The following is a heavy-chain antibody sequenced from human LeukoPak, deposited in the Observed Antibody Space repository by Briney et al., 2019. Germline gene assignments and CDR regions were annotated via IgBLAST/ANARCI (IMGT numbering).Heavy chain of an antibody. J-gene: IGHJ5*02. CDR3: ARESGSGRWFDP. CDR2: ISYDGSNK. Sequence: GGSLRLSCAASGFTFSSYAMHWVRQAPGKGLEWEAVISYDGSNKYYADSVKGRFTISRDNSKNTLYLQMNSLRAEDTAVYYCARESGSGRWFDPWGQGTLVTVSS. D-gene: IGHD2-15*01. V-gene: IGHV3-30*04. CDR1: GFTFSSYA.